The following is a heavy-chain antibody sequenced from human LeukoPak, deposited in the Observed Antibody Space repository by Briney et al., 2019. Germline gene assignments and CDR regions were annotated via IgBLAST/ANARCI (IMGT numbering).Heavy chain of an antibody. CDR1: GFTFSSYG. J-gene: IGHJ4*02. CDR3: AKGACYYDSSGYPRHYFDY. Sequence: GRSLRLSCAASGFTFSSYGMHWVRQAPGKGLEWVAVIWYDGSNKYYADSVKGRFTISRDNSKNTLYLQMNSLRAEDTAVYYCAKGACYYDSSGYPRHYFDYWGQGTLVTVSS. CDR2: IWYDGSNK. D-gene: IGHD3-22*01. V-gene: IGHV3-33*06.